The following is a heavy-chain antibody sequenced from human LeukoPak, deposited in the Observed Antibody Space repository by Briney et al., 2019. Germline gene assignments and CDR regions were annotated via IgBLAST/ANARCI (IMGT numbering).Heavy chain of an antibody. V-gene: IGHV3-11*04. D-gene: IGHD5-12*01. J-gene: IGHJ4*02. CDR3: ATLVATTRFDY. Sequence: GGSLRLSCAASGFTFSDYYMSWIRQAPGKGLEWVSYISSSGSTIYYADSVKGRFTISRDNAKNSLYLQMSSLRADDMAVYYCATLVATTRFDYWGQGTLVTVSS. CDR2: ISSSGSTI. CDR1: GFTFSDYY.